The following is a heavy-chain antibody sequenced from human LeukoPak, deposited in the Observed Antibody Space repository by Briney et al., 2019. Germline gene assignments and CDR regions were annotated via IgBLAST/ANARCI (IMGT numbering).Heavy chain of an antibody. Sequence: PGGSLRLSCAASGFTFSSYSTNWVRQARGKGLEWVSSISSSSSYIYYADSVKGRFTISRDNAKNSLYLQMNSLRAEDTAVYYCTRDRVTVTTYYYYYMDVWGKGTTVTVSS. V-gene: IGHV3-21*01. J-gene: IGHJ6*03. CDR3: TRDRVTVTTYYYYYMDV. CDR1: GFTFSSYS. CDR2: ISSSSSYI. D-gene: IGHD4-11*01.